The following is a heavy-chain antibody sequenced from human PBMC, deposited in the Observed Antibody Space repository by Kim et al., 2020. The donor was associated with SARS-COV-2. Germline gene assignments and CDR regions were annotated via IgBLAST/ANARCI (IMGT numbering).Heavy chain of an antibody. J-gene: IGHJ1*01. V-gene: IGHV3-23*01. CDR1: GFTFYNYA. CDR3: VTDMGRSWEEKYFLH. D-gene: IGHD1-26*01. CDR2: ISGAGIHI. Sequence: GGSLRLSCAASGFTFYNYAMNWVRQAPGKGLEWVSVISGAGIHIFYADSVKGRFTISSDSSKNTVHLQMNSLRVEDTAIYYCVTDMGRSWEEKYFLHWGQGTLVTVSS.